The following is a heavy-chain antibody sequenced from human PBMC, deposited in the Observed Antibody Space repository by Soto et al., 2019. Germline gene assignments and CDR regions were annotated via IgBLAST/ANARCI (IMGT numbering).Heavy chain of an antibody. J-gene: IGHJ5*02. CDR2: IYTSASI. CDR1: GADINTYS. CDR3: ARDMHAGFTHYFDP. V-gene: IGHV4-4*07. Sequence: PSETLSLTCSVSGADINTYSWTWIRQPAGKGLEWIGRIYTSASINYNPSLKGRVTLSVDTSTNQVSLRLASVTAADTAVYYCARDMHAGFTHYFDPWGQGTLVTVSS. D-gene: IGHD1-26*01.